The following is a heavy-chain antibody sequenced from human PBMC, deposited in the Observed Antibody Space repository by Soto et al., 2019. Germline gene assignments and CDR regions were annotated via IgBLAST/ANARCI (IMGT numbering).Heavy chain of an antibody. CDR3: ASFYYYGSSGYSLTGRGLYYYYGMDV. CDR2: ISHDGSNT. V-gene: IGHV3-30*03. J-gene: IGHJ6*02. D-gene: IGHD3-22*01. CDR1: GFTFSAYG. Sequence: PGGSLRLSCAASGFTFSAYGIHWVRQAPGKGLEWVAVISHDGSNTNYADSVKGRFTISRDNAKNTLYLQMNSLRAEDTAVYYCASFYYYGSSGYSLTGRGLYYYYGMDVWGQGTTVTVSS.